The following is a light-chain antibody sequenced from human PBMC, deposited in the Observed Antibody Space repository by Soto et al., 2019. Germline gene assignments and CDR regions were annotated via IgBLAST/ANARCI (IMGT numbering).Light chain of an antibody. V-gene: IGLV1-40*01. CDR2: ANN. Sequence: QSVLTQPPSVSGAPGQTVTISCTGTSSNIGARVDVHWYQHLPGTAPKLLIYANNIRPSGVPDRFSGSKSGSSASLAISGLQAEDEGDYYCQSYDSSLSGYVFGTGTKVTVL. CDR1: SSNIGARVD. J-gene: IGLJ1*01. CDR3: QSYDSSLSGYV.